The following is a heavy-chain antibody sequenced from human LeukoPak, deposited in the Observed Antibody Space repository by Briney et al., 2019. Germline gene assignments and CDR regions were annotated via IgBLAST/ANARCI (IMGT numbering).Heavy chain of an antibody. J-gene: IGHJ6*03. Sequence: ASVKVSCKASGYTFTSYGISWVRQAPGQGLEWMGWISASNGNTNYAQKLQGRVTMTTDTSTSTAYMELRSLRSDDTAVYYCVASYSSGWYGSQFSYYYYYMDVWGKGTTVTVSS. CDR2: ISASNGNT. D-gene: IGHD6-19*01. V-gene: IGHV1-18*01. CDR3: VASYSSGWYGSQFSYYYYYMDV. CDR1: GYTFTSYG.